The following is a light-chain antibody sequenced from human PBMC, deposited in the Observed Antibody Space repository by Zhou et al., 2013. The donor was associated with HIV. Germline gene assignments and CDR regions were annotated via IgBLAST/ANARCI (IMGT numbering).Light chain of an antibody. CDR2: TAS. J-gene: IGKJ4*01. Sequence: DIQMTQSPSSLSASVGDRVTITCRASQGLDKWLAWFQQKPGKAPELLIHTASQLQSGVPSRFSGSGSGTEYTLIISNLQPEDSATYFCQQAKSFPLTFGGGPNWRS. CDR1: QGLDKW. CDR3: QQAKSFPLT. V-gene: IGKV1-12*01.